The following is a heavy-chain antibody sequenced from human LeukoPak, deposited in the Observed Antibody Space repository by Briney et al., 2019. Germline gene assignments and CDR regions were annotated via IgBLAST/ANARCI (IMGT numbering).Heavy chain of an antibody. J-gene: IGHJ6*02. CDR1: GYTFTSYD. V-gene: IGHV1-8*01. CDR3: ASPYPGIAAAGNSYYYGMDV. Sequence: ASVKVSCKASGYTFTSYDINWVRQATGQGLEWMGWMNPNSGNTGYAQKFQGRVTMTRSTSISTAYMELSGLRSEDTAVYYCASPYPGIAAAGNSYYYGMDVWGQGTTVTVSS. CDR2: MNPNSGNT. D-gene: IGHD6-13*01.